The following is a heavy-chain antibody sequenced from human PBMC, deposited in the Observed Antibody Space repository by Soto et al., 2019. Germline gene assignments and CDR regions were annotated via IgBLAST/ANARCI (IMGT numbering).Heavy chain of an antibody. D-gene: IGHD6-13*01. CDR3: ARGTSWQLPFDY. J-gene: IGHJ4*02. V-gene: IGHV4-59*01. CDR2: ISYSGST. Sequence: SETLSLTCTVSSDSISSYYWSWIRQPPGKRLEWIGYISYSGSTDYNPSLKSRVTISGDTSKNQFSLKVSSVTAAGTAVYYCARGTSWQLPFDYWGQGTLVTVSS. CDR1: SDSISSYY.